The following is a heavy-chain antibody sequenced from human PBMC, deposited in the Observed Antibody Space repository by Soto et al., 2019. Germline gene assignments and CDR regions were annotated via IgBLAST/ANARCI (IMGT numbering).Heavy chain of an antibody. CDR2: INAGSGNT. CDR3: ARDTETLGPRANDALDI. CDR1: GYTFSAYT. D-gene: IGHD3-3*02. V-gene: IGHV1-3*01. J-gene: IGHJ3*02. Sequence: EASVKVSCKATGYTFSAYTMNWVRQAPGQSLEWMGWINAGSGNTKYSQNFQGRVSITRDTSASTVYMELTGLTSEDTAVYYCARDTETLGPRANDALDIWGQGTMVTVSS.